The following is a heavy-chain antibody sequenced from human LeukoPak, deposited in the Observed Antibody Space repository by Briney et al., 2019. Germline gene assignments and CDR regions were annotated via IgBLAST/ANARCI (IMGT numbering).Heavy chain of an antibody. CDR2: IYHSGST. V-gene: IGHV4-38-2*01. D-gene: IGHD4-17*01. Sequence: PSETLSLTCAVSGYSIRSGDYWGWIRQSPGKGLEWIGSIYHSGSTHYNPSLKSRVTISVDTSKNQFSLMLSSVTAADTAVYYCARNRSATTTPGFDHWGQGTLVTVSS. CDR3: ARNRSATTTPGFDH. CDR1: GYSIRSGDY. J-gene: IGHJ4*02.